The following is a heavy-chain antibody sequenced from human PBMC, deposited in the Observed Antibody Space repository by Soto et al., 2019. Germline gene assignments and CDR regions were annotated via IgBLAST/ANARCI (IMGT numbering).Heavy chain of an antibody. CDR2: ISYDGSNK. CDR1: GYTFTSYG. CDR3: ARDLSDFWSGYSY. V-gene: IGHV3-30*16. Sequence: SCKASGYTFTSYGISWVRQAPGQGLEWVAVISYDGSNKYYADSVKGRFTISRDNSKNTLYLQMNSLRAEDTAVYYCARDLSDFWSGYSYWGQGTLVTVSS. J-gene: IGHJ4*02. D-gene: IGHD3-3*01.